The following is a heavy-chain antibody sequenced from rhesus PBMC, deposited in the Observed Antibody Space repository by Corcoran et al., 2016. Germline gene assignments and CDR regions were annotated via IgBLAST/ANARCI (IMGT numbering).Heavy chain of an antibody. V-gene: IGHV3-28*02. CDR2: INSGGNNT. Sequence: EVQLVESGGGLAKPGGSLRLSCAASGFTFSNYWMYWVRQAPGKGLEWISIINSGGNNTYYAASVKGRFTISREDAKNTVNLQMDSLRPEDTAVYYCVQDGGVWGPGVLVTVSS. J-gene: IGHJ5-1*01. CDR3: VQDGGV. CDR1: GFTFSNYW.